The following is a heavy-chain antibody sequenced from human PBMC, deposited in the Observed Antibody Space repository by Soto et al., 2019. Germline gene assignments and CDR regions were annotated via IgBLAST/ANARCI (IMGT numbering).Heavy chain of an antibody. CDR2: ISGSGGST. J-gene: IGHJ3*02. CDR3: AKDAAGITMIVVADAFDI. CDR1: GFTFSSYA. D-gene: IGHD3-22*01. Sequence: GGSLRLSCAASGFTFSSYAMSWVRQAPWKGLEWVSAISGSGGSTYYADSVKGRFTISRDNSKNTLYLQMNSLRAEDTAVYYCAKDAAGITMIVVADAFDIWGQGTMVTVSS. V-gene: IGHV3-23*01.